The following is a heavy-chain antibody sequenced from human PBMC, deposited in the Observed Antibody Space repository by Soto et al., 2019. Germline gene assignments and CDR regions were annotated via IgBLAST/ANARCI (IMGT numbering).Heavy chain of an antibody. CDR2: IDPSDSYT. V-gene: IGHV5-10-1*01. J-gene: IGHJ6*02. CDR3: ARHRNSGYDKSYYYYGMDV. CDR1: GYSFTSYW. Sequence: GESLKISCKGSGYSFTSYWISWVRQMPGKGLEWMGRIDPSDSYTNYSPSFQGHVTISADKSISTAYLQWSSLKASDTAMYYCARHRNSGYDKSYYYYGMDVWGQGTTVTVSS. D-gene: IGHD5-12*01.